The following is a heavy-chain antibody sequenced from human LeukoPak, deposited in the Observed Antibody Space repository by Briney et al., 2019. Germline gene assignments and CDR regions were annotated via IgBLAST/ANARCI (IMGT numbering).Heavy chain of an antibody. Sequence: GGPLRLSCAASGFTFSSYEMNWVRQAPGEGLEWVSYISSSGSTIYYADSVKGRFTISRDNAKNSLYLQMNSLRAEDTAVYYCARDSGSYLTFDYWGQGTLVTVSS. V-gene: IGHV3-48*03. CDR2: ISSSGSTI. CDR1: GFTFSSYE. CDR3: ARDSGSYLTFDY. D-gene: IGHD1-26*01. J-gene: IGHJ4*02.